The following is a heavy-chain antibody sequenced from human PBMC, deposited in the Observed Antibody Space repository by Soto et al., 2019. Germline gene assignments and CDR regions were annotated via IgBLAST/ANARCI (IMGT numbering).Heavy chain of an antibody. CDR3: AGRFVDSATGYCDR. CDR2: IYHSGST. D-gene: IGHD5-12*01. CDR1: GGSIINGNYS. J-gene: IGHJ4*02. V-gene: IGHV4-30-2*01. Sequence: SETLSLTCLVSGGSIINGNYSWSWIRQPPGKALEWIGYIYHSGSTYYNPSLRSRVTLSVDRSKNQFSLNMKSMTAADTAVYYCAGRFVDSATGYCDRWGQGTLVSVS.